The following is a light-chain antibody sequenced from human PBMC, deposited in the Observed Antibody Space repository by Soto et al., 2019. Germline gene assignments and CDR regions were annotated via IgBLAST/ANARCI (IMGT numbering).Light chain of an antibody. CDR1: QSVNAN. V-gene: IGKV3-15*01. J-gene: IGKJ1*01. CDR2: GAS. Sequence: EVVMTQSPATLSVSPGERATLSCRARQSVNANLAWYQQKPGQAPRLLIHGASNRATGIPARFSGSGFGTEFILTISSRQSEDFAVYYCQQYNTWLWTFGQGTKVEI. CDR3: QQYNTWLWT.